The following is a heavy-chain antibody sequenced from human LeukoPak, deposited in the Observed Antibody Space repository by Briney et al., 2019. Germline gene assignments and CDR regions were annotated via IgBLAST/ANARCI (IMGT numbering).Heavy chain of an antibody. J-gene: IGHJ4*02. D-gene: IGHD3-3*01. V-gene: IGHV3-48*03. Sequence: GGSLRLSCAASGFTFSSYEMNWVRQAPGKGLEWVSYISSSGSTIYYADSVKGRFTISRDNAKNSLYLQMNSLRAEDTAVYYCARDAEMFGGLRNYFDYWGQGTLVTVSS. CDR2: ISSSGSTI. CDR3: ARDAEMFGGLRNYFDY. CDR1: GFTFSSYE.